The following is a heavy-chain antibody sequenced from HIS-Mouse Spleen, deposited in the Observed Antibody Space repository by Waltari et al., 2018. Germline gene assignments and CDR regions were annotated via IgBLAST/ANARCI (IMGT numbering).Heavy chain of an antibody. Sequence: QVQLVQSGAEVKKPGASVKVPCKASGYTFTSYDINWVRQATGQGLGGKGWMNPNSGNTGYAQKFQGRVTMTRNTSISTAYMELSSLRSEDTAVYYCARGHDYSNYFDYWGQGTLVTVSS. CDR1: GYTFTSYD. D-gene: IGHD4-4*01. CDR2: MNPNSGNT. V-gene: IGHV1-8*01. J-gene: IGHJ4*02. CDR3: ARGHDYSNYFDY.